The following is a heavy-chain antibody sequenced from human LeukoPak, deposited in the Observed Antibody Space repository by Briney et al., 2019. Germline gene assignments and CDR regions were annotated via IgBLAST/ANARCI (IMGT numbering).Heavy chain of an antibody. Sequence: SKTLSLTCTVSGVSISSYYWTWIRQPPGEGLEWIGYINYRGSTNYNPSLKSRVTISLDTSKNQFSLKLSSVTAADTAVYYCARALQPGVYAFDLWGQGTMVTVSS. D-gene: IGHD6-13*01. CDR1: GVSISSYY. V-gene: IGHV4-59*01. J-gene: IGHJ3*01. CDR3: ARALQPGVYAFDL. CDR2: INYRGST.